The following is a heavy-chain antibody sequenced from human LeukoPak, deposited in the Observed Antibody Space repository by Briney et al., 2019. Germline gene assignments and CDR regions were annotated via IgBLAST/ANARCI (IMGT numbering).Heavy chain of an antibody. J-gene: IGHJ6*02. V-gene: IGHV1-18*01. D-gene: IGHD5-12*01. CDR3: AGGTYSGYADYGMDV. CDR2: ISAYNGNT. CDR1: GYTFTSYG. Sequence: ASVKVSCKASGYTFTSYGISWVRQAPGQGLEWMGWISAYNGNTNYAQKLQGRVTMTTDTSTSTAYMELRSLRSDDTAVYYCAGGTYSGYADYGMDVWGQGTTVTVSS.